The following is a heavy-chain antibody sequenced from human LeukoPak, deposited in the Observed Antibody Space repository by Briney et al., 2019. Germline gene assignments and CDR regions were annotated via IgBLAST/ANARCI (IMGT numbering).Heavy chain of an antibody. CDR3: AKGGSSSSWEAFDI. D-gene: IGHD6-13*01. CDR2: ISGSCGST. J-gene: IGHJ3*02. Sequence: PGRSLSLSCAAAGFTLSSVAIGWDRPAPGGRLGWVSAISGSCGSTYYADTVKGRFTISRDNSKNTLYLQMNSRRAEDTAVYYCAKGGSSSSWEAFDIWGQGTMVTVSS. CDR1: GFTLSSVA. V-gene: IGHV3-23*01.